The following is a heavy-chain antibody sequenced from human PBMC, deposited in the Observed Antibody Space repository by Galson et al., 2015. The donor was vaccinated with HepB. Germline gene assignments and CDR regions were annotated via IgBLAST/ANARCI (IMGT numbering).Heavy chain of an antibody. CDR1: GFTVTSYV. D-gene: IGHD3-10*01. J-gene: IGHJ3*02. CDR3: ARENYSSGRAGVFQI. Sequence: SVRLSCAASGFTVTSYVMHWVRQTPGKGLEWVAVISTDGNSQTYADSVRGRFTISRDTSKNTVYLQMKSLRADDAAVYYCARENYSSGRAGVFQIWGRGTMVTVSS. CDR2: ISTDGNSQ. V-gene: IGHV3-30*04.